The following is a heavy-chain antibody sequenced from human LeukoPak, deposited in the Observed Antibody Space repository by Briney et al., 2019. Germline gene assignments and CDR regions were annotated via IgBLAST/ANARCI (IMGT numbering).Heavy chain of an antibody. D-gene: IGHD6-13*01. CDR1: GFTFSSYA. V-gene: IGHV3-30-3*01. Sequence: PGGSLKLSCAASGFTFSSYAMHWVRQAPGKGLEWVAVISYDGSNKYYADSVRGRFTISRDNSKNTLYLQMNSLRAEDTAVYYCARDMGYSSSWYLGYWGQGTLVTASS. CDR2: ISYDGSNK. J-gene: IGHJ4*02. CDR3: ARDMGYSSSWYLGY.